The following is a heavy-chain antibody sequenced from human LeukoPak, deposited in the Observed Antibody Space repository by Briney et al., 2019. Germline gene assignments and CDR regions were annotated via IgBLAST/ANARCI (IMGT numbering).Heavy chain of an antibody. CDR3: ARGHLLGY. J-gene: IGHJ4*02. CDR2: INHSGST. CDR1: GGSFSGYY. D-gene: IGHD3-16*01. V-gene: IGHV4-34*01. Sequence: SETLSLTCAVYGGSFSGYYWSWIRQPPGKGLEWIGEINHSGSTNYNPSLKSRVTISVDTSKNQFSLKLSSVTAADTAVYYCARGHLLGYWGQGTLVTVSS.